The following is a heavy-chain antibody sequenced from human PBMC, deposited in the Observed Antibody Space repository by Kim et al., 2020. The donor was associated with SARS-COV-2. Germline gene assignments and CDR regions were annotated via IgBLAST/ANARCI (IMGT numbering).Heavy chain of an antibody. V-gene: IGHV3-73*01. CDR3: TRVPPYSNSWWDAFDI. Sequence: SVKSKFNISIEESKNTAYLQMNSLKTEDTAIYYCTRVPPYSNSWWDAFDIWGQGTMVTVSS. J-gene: IGHJ3*02. D-gene: IGHD6-13*01.